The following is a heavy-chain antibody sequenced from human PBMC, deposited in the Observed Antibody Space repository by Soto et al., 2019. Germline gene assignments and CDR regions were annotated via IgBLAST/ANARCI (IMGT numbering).Heavy chain of an antibody. CDR2: IYYSGST. CDR1: GGSISRYY. V-gene: IGHV4-59*01. Sequence: SETLSLTCTVSGGSISRYYWSWIRQPPGKGLEWIGYIYYSGSTNYNPSLKSRVTISVDTSKNQFSLKLSSVTAADTAVYYCARTPAHYYDSSGYYYLDYWGQGTLVTVSS. J-gene: IGHJ4*02. D-gene: IGHD3-22*01. CDR3: ARTPAHYYDSSGYYYLDY.